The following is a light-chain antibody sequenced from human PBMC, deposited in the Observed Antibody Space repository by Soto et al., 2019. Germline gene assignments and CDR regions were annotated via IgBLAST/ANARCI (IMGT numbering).Light chain of an antibody. CDR2: EVS. J-gene: IGLJ2*01. V-gene: IGLV2-14*01. Sequence: QSVLTQPASVSGSPGQSITISCTGASSDVGGYNLVSWYQQHPGKAPKLMIYEVSNRPSGVSNRFSGSKSGNTASLTISGLQAEDEADYYCSSCTTNRDLVFGGGTKVTVL. CDR3: SSCTTNRDLV. CDR1: SSDVGGYNL.